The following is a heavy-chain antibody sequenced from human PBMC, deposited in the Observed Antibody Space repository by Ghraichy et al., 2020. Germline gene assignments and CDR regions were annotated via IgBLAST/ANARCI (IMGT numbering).Heavy chain of an antibody. CDR1: GFTFRTSA. V-gene: IGHV3-23*01. Sequence: GGSLRLSCAASGFTFRTSAMSWVRQAPGKGLEWVSGISGSADITYYADSVKGRFTISRDNSKNTLFLQMNSLRAEDTAVYYCAKDLLDDDYSLTIWGYYYGMDVWGQGTTVTVSS. CDR2: ISGSADIT. D-gene: IGHD4-11*01. CDR3: AKDLLDDDYSLTIWGYYYGMDV. J-gene: IGHJ6*02.